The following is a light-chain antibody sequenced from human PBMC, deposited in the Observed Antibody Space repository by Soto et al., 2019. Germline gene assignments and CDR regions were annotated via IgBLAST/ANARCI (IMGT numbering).Light chain of an antibody. J-gene: IGLJ1*01. CDR2: RDS. Sequence: QSVLTQPPSASGTPGQRVTLSCSESSSSIGSKYIYWYQQLPGTAPQLLIYRDSQRPSGVPDRFAGSKSGTSASLAISGLRSEDEADYYCSSYAGSSNVFGTGTKLTVL. V-gene: IGLV1-47*01. CDR3: SSYAGSSNV. CDR1: SSSIGSKY.